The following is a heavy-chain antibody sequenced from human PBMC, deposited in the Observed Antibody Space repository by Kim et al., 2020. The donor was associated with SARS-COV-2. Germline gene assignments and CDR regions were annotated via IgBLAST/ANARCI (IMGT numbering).Heavy chain of an antibody. Sequence: GGSLRLSCAASGFTFSSYWMTWVRQAPGKGLEWVANIKQNGNQKYYVDAVKGRFTISIDNAKNSLYLQMNSLRADDTAVYYCARDGDLYSSGKDAFDIWGQGTMVTVSS. D-gene: IGHD6-19*01. J-gene: IGHJ3*02. V-gene: IGHV3-7*01. CDR3: ARDGDLYSSGKDAFDI. CDR2: IKQNGNQK. CDR1: GFTFSSYW.